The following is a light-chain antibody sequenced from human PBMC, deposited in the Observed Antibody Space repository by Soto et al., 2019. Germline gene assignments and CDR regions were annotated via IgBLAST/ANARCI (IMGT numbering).Light chain of an antibody. J-gene: IGLJ1*01. Sequence: QSALTQPASVSGSPGQSITISCTGTSSDVGSYNLVSWYQQHPGKAPKLMIYEVSKRPSGVSNRFSGSKSGNTASLTISGLQAEDEADYYCCSYAGSSTPLIFGTGTQLPVL. CDR1: SSDVGSYNL. V-gene: IGLV2-23*02. CDR3: CSYAGSSTPLI. CDR2: EVS.